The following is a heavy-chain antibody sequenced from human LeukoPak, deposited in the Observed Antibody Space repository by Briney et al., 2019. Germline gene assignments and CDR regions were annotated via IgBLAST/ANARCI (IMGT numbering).Heavy chain of an antibody. V-gene: IGHV4-59*01. CDR2: IYYTGAT. CDR1: GGSISSYY. CDR3: ARAGYSYGTGYYFDY. D-gene: IGHD5-18*01. J-gene: IGHJ4*02. Sequence: SETLSLTCTVSGGSISSYYWTWVRLPPGKGLEWIGYIYYTGATYYNPSLKSRVTISLDTSKSQFSLRLSSVTAADAAVYYCARAGYSYGTGYYFDYWGQGALVTVSS.